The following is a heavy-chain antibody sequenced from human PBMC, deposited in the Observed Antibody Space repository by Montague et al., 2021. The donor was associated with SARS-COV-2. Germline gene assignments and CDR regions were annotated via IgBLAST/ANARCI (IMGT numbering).Heavy chain of an antibody. CDR2: IYYSGNT. J-gene: IGHJ4*02. D-gene: IGHD6-13*01. CDR1: GGSISSYGYY. V-gene: IGHV4-61*08. CDR3: ARVSLAAAATRSDY. Sequence: SETLSLTCTVSGGSISSYGYYWSRLPPPPGQELEWFGYIYYSGNTNYYLSLQSRVTITLDTSKYQFSLTLTSVTAADTAGYYCARVSLAAAATRSDYWGQGTLVTVSS.